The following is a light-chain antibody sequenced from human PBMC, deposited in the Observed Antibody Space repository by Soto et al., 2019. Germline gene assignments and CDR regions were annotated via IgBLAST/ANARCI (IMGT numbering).Light chain of an antibody. Sequence: DIQMTQSPSSLSASVGDRVSISCRASQSISSHLNWYQQRPGKAPKLLIFGASTLQTGVPSRFSVSGSGTDFTLSISRLHPEDFATYFCQQSFGTSRTFGQGARLEVK. V-gene: IGKV1-39*01. CDR1: QSISSH. J-gene: IGKJ2*01. CDR2: GAS. CDR3: QQSFGTSRT.